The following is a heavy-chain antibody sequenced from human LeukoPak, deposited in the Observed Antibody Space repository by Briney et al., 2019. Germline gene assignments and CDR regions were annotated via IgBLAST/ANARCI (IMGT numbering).Heavy chain of an antibody. CDR3: ARDGRTMVRGFSYYYYYMDV. V-gene: IGHV1-18*01. Sequence: ASVKVSCKASGYTFTSYGISWVRQAPGQGLEWMGWISAYNGNTNYAQKLQGRVTMTTDTSTSTAYVELRSLRSDDTAVYYCARDGRTMVRGFSYYYYYMDVWGKGTTVTISS. CDR2: ISAYNGNT. D-gene: IGHD3-10*01. CDR1: GYTFTSYG. J-gene: IGHJ6*03.